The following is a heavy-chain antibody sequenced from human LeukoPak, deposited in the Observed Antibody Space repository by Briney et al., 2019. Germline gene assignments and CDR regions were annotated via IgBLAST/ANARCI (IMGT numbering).Heavy chain of an antibody. CDR1: GFTLSNYS. J-gene: IGHJ4*02. CDR3: ARSRDGYNLDY. D-gene: IGHD5-24*01. CDR2: ISYDGSNK. Sequence: PGGSLTLSCAASGFTLSNYSMQWVGQAPGNGREGVAVISYDGSNKYYPDSVKGRFNMSRDNTKNTLYLQMNSLRAEDTAVYYCARSRDGYNLDYWGQATLVTVSS. V-gene: IGHV3-30-3*01.